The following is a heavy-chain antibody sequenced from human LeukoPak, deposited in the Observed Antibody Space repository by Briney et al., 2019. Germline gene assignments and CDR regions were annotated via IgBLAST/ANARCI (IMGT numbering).Heavy chain of an antibody. V-gene: IGHV3-30-3*01. J-gene: IGHJ4*02. CDR2: ISYDGSNK. CDR3: ATPEIAVALGY. D-gene: IGHD6-19*01. CDR1: GFXFSSYA. Sequence: GGSLRLSCAASGFXFSSYAIHWVRQAPGKGLEWVAVISYDGSNKYYADSVKGRFTISRDNSKNTLYLQMNSLRAEDTAVYYCATPEIAVALGYWGQGTLVTVSS.